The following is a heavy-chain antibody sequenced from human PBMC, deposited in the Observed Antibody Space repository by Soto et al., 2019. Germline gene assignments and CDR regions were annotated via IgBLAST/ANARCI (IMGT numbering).Heavy chain of an antibody. V-gene: IGHV4-4*02. J-gene: IGHJ4*02. CDR2: IYHSGST. D-gene: IGHD2-15*01. Sequence: QVQLQESGPGLVKPSGTLSLTCAVSGGSITNNDWWSWVRQPPGKGLEWIGEIYHSGSTNYNPSLKSRVSISVDKSKNQFSLKLTSLTAADTAVYYCASLVPVALLYWGQGTLVTVSS. CDR1: GGSITNNDW. CDR3: ASLVPVALLY.